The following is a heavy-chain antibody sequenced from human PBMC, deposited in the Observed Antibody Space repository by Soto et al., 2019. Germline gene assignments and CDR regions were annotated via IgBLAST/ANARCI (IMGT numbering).Heavy chain of an antibody. D-gene: IGHD3-22*01. J-gene: IGHJ1*01. V-gene: IGHV4-34*01. Sequence: PSETLSLTCAVYGGSFSGYYWSWIRQPPGKGLEWIGEINHSGSTNYNPSLKSRVTISVDTSKNQFSLKLSSVTAADTAVYYCAREAMDYYDSSGYYEYFQHWGQGTLVTVSS. CDR1: GGSFSGYY. CDR2: INHSGST. CDR3: AREAMDYYDSSGYYEYFQH.